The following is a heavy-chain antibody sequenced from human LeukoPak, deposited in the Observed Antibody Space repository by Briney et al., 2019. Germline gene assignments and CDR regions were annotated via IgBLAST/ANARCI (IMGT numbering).Heavy chain of an antibody. D-gene: IGHD3-22*01. CDR3: ARDSPRITMID. CDR2: IKQDGSEK. V-gene: IGHV3-7*01. CDR1: GFTFSSYW. J-gene: IGHJ4*02. Sequence: GGSLTLSCAASGFTFSSYWMSWVRQAPGKGLEWVANIKQDGSEKYYVDSVKGRFTISRDNAKNSLYLQMNSLRAEDTAVYYCARDSPRITMIDWGQGTLVTVSS.